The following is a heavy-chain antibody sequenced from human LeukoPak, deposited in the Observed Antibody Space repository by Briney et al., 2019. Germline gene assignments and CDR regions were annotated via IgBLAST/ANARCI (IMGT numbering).Heavy chain of an antibody. CDR1: GFTFSGSA. D-gene: IGHD3-16*02. CDR2: TSYSGANS. V-gene: IGHV3-23*01. CDR3: ARDMQLST. Sequence: TGGSLRLSCAASGFTFSGSAMSWVRQAPGEGLEWVSLTSYSGANSYYTDSVRGRFTISRDNSKDTLFLKRNSLRAEDTAIYYCARDMQLSTWGLGTMVTVSS. J-gene: IGHJ3*01.